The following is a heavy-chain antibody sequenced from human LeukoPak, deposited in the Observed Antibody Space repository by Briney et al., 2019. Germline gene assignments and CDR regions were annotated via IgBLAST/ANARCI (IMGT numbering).Heavy chain of an antibody. V-gene: IGHV3-7*01. CDR3: ARDLSGVTGYTYGREIDS. CDR1: GFTFSSYW. CDR2: IKKDGSEK. J-gene: IGHJ4*02. D-gene: IGHD5-18*01. Sequence: GGSLRLSCAASGFTFSSYWMSWVRQAPGKGLEWVANIKKDGSEKYYVDSVKGRFTISRDNAKTSLYLQMNSLRAEDTAVYYCARDLSGVTGYTYGREIDSWGQGTLVTVSS.